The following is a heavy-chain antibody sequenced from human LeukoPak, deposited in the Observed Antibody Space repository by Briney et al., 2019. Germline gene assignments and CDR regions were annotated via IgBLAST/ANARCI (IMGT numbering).Heavy chain of an antibody. J-gene: IGHJ4*02. Sequence: GGSLRLSCAASGFTFSSYWMSWVREARGKGGEGVANIKQDGSEKYYVYSVKGRFTISRDNAKNSLYLQMNSLRAEATAVYYCARDWGGRSAVAGTFDYWGQGTLVTVSS. CDR1: GFTFSSYW. CDR2: IKQDGSEK. V-gene: IGHV3-7*01. D-gene: IGHD6-19*01. CDR3: ARDWGGRSAVAGTFDY.